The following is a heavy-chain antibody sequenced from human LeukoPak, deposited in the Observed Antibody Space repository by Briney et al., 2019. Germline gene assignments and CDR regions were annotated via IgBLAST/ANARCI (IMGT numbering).Heavy chain of an antibody. Sequence: GGSLKLSCTASGFTFSSYGMHWVRQAPGQGLEWVGVIWYDGSNKYYAHNVKGRFTISRDNSKNTLYLQMNSLRAEDTAVYYCARDSSRYAFDYWGQGTLVTVSS. CDR1: GFTFSSYG. D-gene: IGHD6-13*01. J-gene: IGHJ4*02. CDR2: IWYDGSNK. V-gene: IGHV3-33*01. CDR3: ARDSSRYAFDY.